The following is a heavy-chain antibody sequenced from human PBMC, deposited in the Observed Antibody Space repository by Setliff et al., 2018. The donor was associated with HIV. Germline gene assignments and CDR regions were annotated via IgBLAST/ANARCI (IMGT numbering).Heavy chain of an antibody. Sequence: GESLKISCKGSGYRFTSHWIGWVRQMPGKGLEWMGIIYPGDSETRYSPSFQGQVTFSADKTVSTAYLQWSNLKASDSAMYYCARTSGARTTDYWGQGTLVTVSS. CDR2: IYPGDSET. CDR3: ARTSGARTTDY. CDR1: GYRFTSHW. D-gene: IGHD1-1*01. J-gene: IGHJ4*02. V-gene: IGHV5-51*01.